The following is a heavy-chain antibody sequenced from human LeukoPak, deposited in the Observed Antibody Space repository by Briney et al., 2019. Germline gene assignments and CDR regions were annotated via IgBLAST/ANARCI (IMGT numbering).Heavy chain of an antibody. CDR1: GFTFSSYA. CDR2: ISGSGGST. CDR3: AKGGRSYYGSGGPFDY. V-gene: IGHV3-23*01. J-gene: IGHJ4*02. D-gene: IGHD3-10*01. Sequence: PGGSLRLSCAASGFTFSSYAMSWVRQAPGKGLEWVSAISGSGGSTYYADSVKGRFTISRDNSKNTLYLQMNSLRAEDTAVYYCAKGGRSYYGSGGPFDYWGQGTLVTVSS.